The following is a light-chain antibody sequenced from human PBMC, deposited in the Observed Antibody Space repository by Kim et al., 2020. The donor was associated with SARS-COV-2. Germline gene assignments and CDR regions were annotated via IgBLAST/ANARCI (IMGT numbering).Light chain of an antibody. CDR1: QSVSSY. J-gene: IGKJ1*01. CDR2: DTS. Sequence: EIVLTQSPATLSFSPGERATLSCRASQSVSSYLAWYQHKPGRAPRLLIYDTSNRATGIPARFSGSGSGTDFTLTISSLEPEDFAVYYCQQRSNWPGTFGPGTKVDI. CDR3: QQRSNWPGT. V-gene: IGKV3-11*01.